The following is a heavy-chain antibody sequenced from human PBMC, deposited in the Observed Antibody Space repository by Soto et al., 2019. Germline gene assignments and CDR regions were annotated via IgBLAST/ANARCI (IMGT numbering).Heavy chain of an antibody. D-gene: IGHD6-25*01. J-gene: IGHJ5*02. V-gene: IGHV4-59*01. Sequence: LSLTCTVSGGSLSSYYWTWIRQSPGKGLEWIGYVYFSGNTNYNPSLKSRVTISIDTSKNQFSLRLASVTAADTAFYYCGSVRPSGYVLSWGQGTLVTVYS. CDR2: VYFSGNT. CDR3: GSVRPSGYVLS. CDR1: GGSLSSYY.